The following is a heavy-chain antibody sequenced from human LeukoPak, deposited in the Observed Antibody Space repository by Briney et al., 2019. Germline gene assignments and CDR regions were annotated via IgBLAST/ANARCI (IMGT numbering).Heavy chain of an antibody. V-gene: IGHV3-21*01. CDR2: ISSSSSYI. J-gene: IGHJ4*02. CDR1: GFTFSSYS. D-gene: IGHD6-19*01. Sequence: GGSLRLSCAASGFTFSSYSMNWVRQAPGKGLEWVSSISSSSSYIYYADSVKGRFTISRDNAKNSLYLQMNSLRAEDTAVYYCARDRGGWYVVERHFDYWGQGTLVTVSS. CDR3: ARDRGGWYVVERHFDY.